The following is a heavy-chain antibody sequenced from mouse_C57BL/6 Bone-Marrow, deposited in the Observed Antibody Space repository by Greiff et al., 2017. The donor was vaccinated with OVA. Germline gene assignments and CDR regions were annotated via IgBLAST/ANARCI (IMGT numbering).Heavy chain of an antibody. D-gene: IGHD2-1*01. CDR1: GFTFSSYA. CDR3: TRLLDAMDY. V-gene: IGHV5-9-1*02. Sequence: EVKVVESGEGLVKPGGSLKLSCAASGFTFSSYAMSWVRQTPEKRLEGVAYISSGGVYIYYADTVKGRFTISRDNARNTLYLQMSSLKSVDTAMYYCTRLLDAMDYWGQGTSVTVSS. J-gene: IGHJ4*01. CDR2: ISSGGVYI.